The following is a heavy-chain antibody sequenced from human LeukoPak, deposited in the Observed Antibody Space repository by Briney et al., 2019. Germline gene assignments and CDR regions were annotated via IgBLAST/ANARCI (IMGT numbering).Heavy chain of an antibody. V-gene: IGHV3-33*01. D-gene: IGHD1-26*01. CDR1: GFTFSGYG. J-gene: IGHJ4*02. CDR3: ARGRGGTYGSDYFDY. CDR2: IWYDGTNT. Sequence: GGSLRLSCAASGFTFSGYGIHWVRQAPGKGLEWVAVIWYDGTNTYFADSVKGRFTISRDNSENTLDLQMNSLRAEDTAVYYCARGRGGTYGSDYFDYWGQGTLVTVSS.